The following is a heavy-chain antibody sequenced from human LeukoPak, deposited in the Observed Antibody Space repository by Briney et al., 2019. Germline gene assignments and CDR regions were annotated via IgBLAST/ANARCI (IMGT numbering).Heavy chain of an antibody. D-gene: IGHD6-6*01. CDR3: FTSSSSRLGYYFDY. V-gene: IGHV1-18*01. CDR2: ISAYNGNT. Sequence: ASVKVSCKASGYTFTSYGISWVRQAPGQGLEWMGWISAYNGNTNYAQKLQCRVTMTTDTSTSTAYMELRSLRSDDTAVYYCFTSSSSRLGYYFDYWGQGTLVTVSS. J-gene: IGHJ4*02. CDR1: GYTFTSYG.